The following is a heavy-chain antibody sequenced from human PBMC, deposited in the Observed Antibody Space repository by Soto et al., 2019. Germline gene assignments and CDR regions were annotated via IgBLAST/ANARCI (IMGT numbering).Heavy chain of an antibody. CDR3: AKDLRDGYNYSFDY. CDR1: GFTFSSYA. CDR2: ISGSGGST. J-gene: IGHJ4*02. D-gene: IGHD5-18*01. Sequence: GGSLRLSCAASGFTFSSYAMNWVRQAPGKGLEWVSAISGSGGSTFYADSVKGRFTISRDNSKNTLYLQMNSLRAEDTAVYYCAKDLRDGYNYSFDYWGQGTLVTGSS. V-gene: IGHV3-23*01.